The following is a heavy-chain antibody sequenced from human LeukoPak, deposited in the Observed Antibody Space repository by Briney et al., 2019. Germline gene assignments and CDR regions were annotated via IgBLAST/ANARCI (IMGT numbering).Heavy chain of an antibody. Sequence: SETLSLTCTVSGGSISSSSYYWGWIRQPPGRGLEWIGSIYYSGSTYYNSSLKSRVTISVDTSKNQFSLKLSSVTAADTAVYYCATDVDTAMVDGYWGQGTLVTVSS. V-gene: IGHV4-39*01. D-gene: IGHD5-18*01. CDR3: ATDVDTAMVDGY. CDR1: GGSISSSSYY. CDR2: IYYSGST. J-gene: IGHJ4*02.